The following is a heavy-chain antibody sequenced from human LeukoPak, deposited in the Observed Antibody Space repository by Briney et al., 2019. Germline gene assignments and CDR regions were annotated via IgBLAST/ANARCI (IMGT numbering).Heavy chain of an antibody. CDR1: GYTFTGYY. V-gene: IGHV1-2*02. Sequence: ASVKVSCKASGYTFTGYYMHWVRQAPGQGLEWMGWINPNSGGTNYAQKFQGRVTMTRDTSISTAYMELSRLRSDDTAVYYCARDLRVAGDFDWLLYERYYYYGMDVWGKGTTVTVSS. CDR2: INPNSGGT. D-gene: IGHD3-9*01. CDR3: ARDLRVAGDFDWLLYERYYYYGMDV. J-gene: IGHJ6*04.